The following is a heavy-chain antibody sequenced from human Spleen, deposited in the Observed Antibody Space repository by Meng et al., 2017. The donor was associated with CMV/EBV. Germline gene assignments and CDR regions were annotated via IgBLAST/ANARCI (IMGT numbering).Heavy chain of an antibody. CDR1: GGTFSSNA. CDR2: INPNSGGT. CDR3: ARGGIGYGSGSRWDY. V-gene: IGHV1-2*02. Sequence: GESLKISCKASGGTFSSNAISWVRQAPGQGLEWMGWINPNSGGTTYAQRFQGRVTMTRDTSISTAYMELSRLTSDDTAVYYCARGGIGYGSGSRWDYWGQGTLVTVSS. J-gene: IGHJ4*02. D-gene: IGHD3-10*01.